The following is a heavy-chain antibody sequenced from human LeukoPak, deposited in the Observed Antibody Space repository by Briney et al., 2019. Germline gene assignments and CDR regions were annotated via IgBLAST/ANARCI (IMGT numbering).Heavy chain of an antibody. J-gene: IGHJ5*02. CDR1: AFTFSNYA. Sequence: QPGGSLRHSCAASAFTFSNYAMHWVRQAPGKGLEWVSAISSSGSSTYYADSVKGRFTSSRDNAKDSVHLQMNSQRGEDTAVYYCARVGERDKFALIEGRFDPWGQGTLVTVSS. V-gene: IGHV3-23*01. CDR3: ARVGERDKFALIEGRFDP. CDR2: ISSSGSST. D-gene: IGHD2-21*01.